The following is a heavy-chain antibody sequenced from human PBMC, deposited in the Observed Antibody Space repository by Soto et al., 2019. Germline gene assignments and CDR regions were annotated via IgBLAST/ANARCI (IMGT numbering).Heavy chain of an antibody. CDR2: MNPNSGNT. CDR3: ARAYCSGGSCYLWYYYMDV. V-gene: IGHV1-8*01. Sequence: ASVKVSCKVSRYTLTELSMHWVRQATGQGLEWMGWMNPNSGNTGYAQKFQGRVTMTRNTSISTAYMELSSLRSEDTAVYYCARAYCSGGSCYLWYYYMDVWGKGTTVTVSS. D-gene: IGHD2-15*01. CDR1: RYTLTELS. J-gene: IGHJ6*03.